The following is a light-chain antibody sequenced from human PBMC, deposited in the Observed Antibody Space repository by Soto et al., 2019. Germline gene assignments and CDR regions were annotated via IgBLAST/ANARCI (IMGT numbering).Light chain of an antibody. J-gene: IGLJ3*02. Sequence: QSALTQPRSVSGSPGQSVTISCTGTSSDVGGYNYVSWYQQHPGKAPKFMISDVSKRPSGVPDRFSGSKSGNTASLTISGLQAEDEAAYYCCSYAGSYTWVFGGGTKVTVL. CDR2: DVS. CDR1: SSDVGGYNY. V-gene: IGLV2-11*01. CDR3: CSYAGSYTWV.